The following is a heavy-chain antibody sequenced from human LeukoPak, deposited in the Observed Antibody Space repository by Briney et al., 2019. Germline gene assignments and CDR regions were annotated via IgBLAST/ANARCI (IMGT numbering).Heavy chain of an antibody. CDR1: GGSISSYY. CDR3: ARGPPGEWLASYYFDY. J-gene: IGHJ4*02. CDR2: IYYSGST. D-gene: IGHD6-19*01. V-gene: IGHV4-59*08. Sequence: PSETLSLTCTVSGGSISSYYWSWIRQPPGKGLEWIGYIYYSGSTNYNPSLKSRVTMSVDTSKNQFSLKLSSVTAADTAVYYCARGPPGEWLASYYFDYWGQGTLVTVSS.